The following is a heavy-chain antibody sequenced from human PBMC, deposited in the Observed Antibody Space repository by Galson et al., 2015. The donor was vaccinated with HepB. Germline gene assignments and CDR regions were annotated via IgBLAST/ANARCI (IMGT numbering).Heavy chain of an antibody. V-gene: IGHV3-73*01. J-gene: IGHJ5*01. CDR3: TRPGGRTSGSWVDWFDP. D-gene: IGHD3-10*01. CDR2: IRSKGNNYAT. CDR1: GFIFSGSA. Sequence: SLRLSCAASGFIFSGSAMHWVRQAPGKGLEWVGRIRSKGNNYATTYAASVKGRFTISRDDSKKTAYLQMNSLKTEDTAVYYCTRPGGRTSGSWVDWFDPWGRGTLVTVSS.